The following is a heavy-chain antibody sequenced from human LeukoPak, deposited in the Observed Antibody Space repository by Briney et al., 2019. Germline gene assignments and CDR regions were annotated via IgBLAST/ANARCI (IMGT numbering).Heavy chain of an antibody. D-gene: IGHD3-22*01. CDR1: GFTFSSYA. CDR3: AKDRSYYYDSNDAFDI. V-gene: IGHV3-23*01. J-gene: IGHJ3*02. Sequence: GGSLRLSCAASGFTFSSYAMSWVRQAPGKGLEWVSAISGSGGSTYYADSVKGRFTISRDNSKNTLYLQMNSLRAEDTAVYYCAKDRSYYYDSNDAFDIWGQGTMVTVSS. CDR2: ISGSGGST.